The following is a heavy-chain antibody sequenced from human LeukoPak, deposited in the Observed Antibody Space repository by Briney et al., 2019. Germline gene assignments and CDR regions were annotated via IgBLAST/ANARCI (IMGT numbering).Heavy chain of an antibody. Sequence: GGSLRLSCAASGFTFSDYYMSWIRQAPGKGLEWVSYISSSGSTIYYADSVKGRFTISRDNAKNSLYLQMNSLRAEDTAVYYCARDQICTNGVCYLTRNDYWGQGTLVTVSS. CDR3: ARDQICTNGVCYLTRNDY. V-gene: IGHV3-11*04. CDR1: GFTFSDYY. J-gene: IGHJ4*02. D-gene: IGHD2-8*01. CDR2: ISSSGSTI.